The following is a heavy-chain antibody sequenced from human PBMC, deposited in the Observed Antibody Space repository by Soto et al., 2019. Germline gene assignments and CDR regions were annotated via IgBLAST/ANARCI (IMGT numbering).Heavy chain of an antibody. Sequence: GESLKISCKGSGYSFISYWIGWVRQMPGKGLEWMGIIYPGDSDTRYSPSFQGQVTISADKSISTAYLQWSSLQASDTAMYYCVRLYGITTRCYNDAYFDDWGQGTLVTVSS. CDR2: IYPGDSDT. CDR1: GYSFISYW. D-gene: IGHD2-2*02. J-gene: IGHJ4*02. CDR3: VRLYGITTRCYNDAYFDD. V-gene: IGHV5-51*01.